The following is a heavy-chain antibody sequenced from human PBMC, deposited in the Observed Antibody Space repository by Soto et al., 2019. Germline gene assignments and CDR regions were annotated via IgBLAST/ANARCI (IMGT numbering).Heavy chain of an antibody. Sequence: QVQLVQSGAEVKKPGASVKVSCKASGYTFTSYGISWVRQAPGQGLEWMGWISAYNGNTNYAQKLQGRVTMTTDTSTSTAYMELRSLRSDDTAMYYCARQIAVAGTVSHYGMDVGGQGTTVNVSS. J-gene: IGHJ6*02. CDR1: GYTFTSYG. CDR2: ISAYNGNT. D-gene: IGHD6-19*01. V-gene: IGHV1-18*01. CDR3: ARQIAVAGTVSHYGMDV.